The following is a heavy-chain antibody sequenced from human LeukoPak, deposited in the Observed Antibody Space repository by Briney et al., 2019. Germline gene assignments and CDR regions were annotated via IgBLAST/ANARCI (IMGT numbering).Heavy chain of an antibody. CDR2: ISAYNGNT. CDR3: ARGSRWFGELSLYGMDV. V-gene: IGHV1-18*01. J-gene: IGHJ6*02. CDR1: GYTFTSYG. D-gene: IGHD3-10*01. Sequence: GASVKVSCKASGYTFTSYGISWARQAPGQGLEWMGWISAYNGNTNYAQKLQGRVTMTTDTSTSTAYMELRSLRSDDTAVYYCARGSRWFGELSLYGMDVWGQGTTVTVSS.